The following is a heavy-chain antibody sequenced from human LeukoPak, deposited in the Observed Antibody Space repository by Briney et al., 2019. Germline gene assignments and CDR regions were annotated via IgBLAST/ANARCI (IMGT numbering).Heavy chain of an antibody. CDR3: ARLTFSFDRSGYFVY. CDR1: GFSFRRDW. V-gene: IGHV3-48*02. CDR2: ISRRGSPT. J-gene: IGHJ4*02. Sequence: PGRSLTLSCAASGFSFRRDWARWVRQAPGGGLGWVAYISRRGSPTHYAVSVRGGVTISRGTTKNSLCLHISSPRQAHTPVYICARLTFSFDRSGYFVYWGEGT. D-gene: IGHD3-22*01.